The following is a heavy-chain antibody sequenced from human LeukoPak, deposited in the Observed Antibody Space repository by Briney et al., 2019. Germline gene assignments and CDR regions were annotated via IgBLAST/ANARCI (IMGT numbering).Heavy chain of an antibody. CDR3: ARDFPGYSSSHGFDF. D-gene: IGHD5-18*01. CDR2: IYYSGST. CDR1: GVSISSFY. V-gene: IGHV4-59*01. J-gene: IGHJ3*01. Sequence: SETLSLTCTVSGVSISSFYWSWIRQPPGKGLEWIGCIYYSGSTNYNPSLRSRVTMSVDTSKNQFSLKLSSVTAADTAVYYCARDFPGYSSSHGFDFWGQGTMVTVSS.